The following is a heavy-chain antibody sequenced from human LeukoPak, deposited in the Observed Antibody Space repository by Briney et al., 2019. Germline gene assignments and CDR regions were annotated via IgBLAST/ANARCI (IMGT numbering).Heavy chain of an antibody. J-gene: IGHJ4*02. V-gene: IGHV4-61*01. CDR1: GGSVSSGSYY. CDR3: ARGPYSSSWYEYYFDY. CDR2: IYYSGST. Sequence: PSETLSLTCTVSGGSVSSGSYYWSWIRQPPGKGLEWIGYIYYSGSTNYNPSLKSRVTISVDTSKNQFSLKLSSVTAADTAVYYCARGPYSSSWYEYYFDYWGRGTLVTVSS. D-gene: IGHD6-13*01.